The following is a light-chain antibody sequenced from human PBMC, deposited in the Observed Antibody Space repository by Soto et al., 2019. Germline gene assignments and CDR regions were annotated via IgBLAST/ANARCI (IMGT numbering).Light chain of an antibody. CDR3: QQYGSSPPWT. CDR1: QSVSSKY. Sequence: EIVLTQSPGSLSLSPCERATLSFSASQSVSSKYLGWYQQKPGQAPRLLIYGASSRANGIPDRFSGSGSGTDFTLTISRLEPEDFAVYYCQQYGSSPPWTFGQGTKVDIK. CDR2: GAS. J-gene: IGKJ1*01. V-gene: IGKV3-20*01.